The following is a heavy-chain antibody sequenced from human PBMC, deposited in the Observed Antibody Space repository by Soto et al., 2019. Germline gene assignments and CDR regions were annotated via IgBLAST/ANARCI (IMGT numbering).Heavy chain of an antibody. CDR2: IWYDGSNK. D-gene: IGHD6-19*01. V-gene: IGHV3-30*02. CDR1: GFSLSDYW. CDR3: AKEHSSGRSYYYYYYGMDV. J-gene: IGHJ6*02. Sequence: GGSLRLSCAASGFSLSDYWMSWVRQAPGKGLEWVAVIWYDGSNKYYADSVKGRFTISRDDSKNTLYMEMNSLRAEDTAVYYCAKEHSSGRSYYYYYYGMDVWGQGTTVTVSS.